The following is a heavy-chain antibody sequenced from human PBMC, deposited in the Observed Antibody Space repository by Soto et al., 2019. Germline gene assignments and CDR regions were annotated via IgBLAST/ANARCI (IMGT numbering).Heavy chain of an antibody. CDR1: GFTFSSYA. CDR2: ISGSGGIT. CDR3: ANHDLPSSWSPFDY. Sequence: GGSLRLSCAASGFTFSSYAMSWVRQAPGKGLEWVSAISGSGGITYYADSVKGRFTISRDNSKNTLYLQMNSLRDEDTAVYYCANHDLPSSWSPFDYWGQGTLVTVSS. D-gene: IGHD6-13*01. V-gene: IGHV3-23*01. J-gene: IGHJ4*02.